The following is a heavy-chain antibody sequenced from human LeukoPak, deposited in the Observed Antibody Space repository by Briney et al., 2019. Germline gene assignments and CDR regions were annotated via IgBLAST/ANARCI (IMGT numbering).Heavy chain of an antibody. Sequence: GGSLRLSCAASGFTFDDYAMHWVRQAPGKGLEWVSGINWSSDSIGYADSVKGRFTISRDNAKNSLYLQMNSLRAEDSAVYYCARASGSFDYWGQGTLVTVSS. CDR1: GFTFDDYA. CDR2: INWSSDSI. J-gene: IGHJ4*02. V-gene: IGHV3-9*01. D-gene: IGHD1-26*01. CDR3: ARASGSFDY.